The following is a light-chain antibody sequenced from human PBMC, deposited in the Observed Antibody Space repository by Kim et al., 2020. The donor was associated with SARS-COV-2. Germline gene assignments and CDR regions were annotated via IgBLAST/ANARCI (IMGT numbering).Light chain of an antibody. V-gene: IGLV3-19*01. CDR3: NSRDSSGNLVV. CDR1: SLRVYY. Sequence: SSELTQDPAMSVALGQTVRITCQGDSLRVYYASWYQQKPGQAPVLVIFGKNSRPSGIPDRLSGSSSGNTASLTITGSQAEDEADYYCNSRDSSGNLVVFG. CDR2: GKN. J-gene: IGLJ2*01.